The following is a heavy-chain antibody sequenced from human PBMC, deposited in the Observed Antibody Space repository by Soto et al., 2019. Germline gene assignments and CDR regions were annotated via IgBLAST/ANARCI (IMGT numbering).Heavy chain of an antibody. CDR3: ARDLAAGDY. J-gene: IGHJ4*02. CDR2: FNPTSGGT. Sequence: QVQLVQSGAEVKKPGASVKLSCKASGYTFINYYIHWVRQAPGQGLEWMGIFNPTSGGTNYAQKFQGRVTLTMDTSTRTVYMELSSLRFDDTAVYYCARDLAAGDYWGQGTLVTASS. D-gene: IGHD6-13*01. CDR1: GYTFINYY. V-gene: IGHV1-46*01.